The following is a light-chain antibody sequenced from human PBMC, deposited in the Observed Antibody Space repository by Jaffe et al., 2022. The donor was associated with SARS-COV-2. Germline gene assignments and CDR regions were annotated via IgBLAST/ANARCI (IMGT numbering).Light chain of an antibody. CDR2: AAS. CDR3: QQIFT. V-gene: IGKV1-39*01. J-gene: IGKJ3*01. CDR1: QSISSY. Sequence: DIQMTQSPSSLSASVGDRVTITCRASQSISSYLNWYQQKPGKAPKLLIYAASSLQSGVPSRFSGSGSGTDFTLTISSLQPEDFATYYCQQIFTFGPGTKVDIK.